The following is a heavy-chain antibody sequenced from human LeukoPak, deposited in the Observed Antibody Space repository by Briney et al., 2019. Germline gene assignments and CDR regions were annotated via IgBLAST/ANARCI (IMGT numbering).Heavy chain of an antibody. CDR2: IYYSGNT. V-gene: IGHV4-39*01. CDR1: GGSISSSSYY. D-gene: IGHD2-21*02. CDR3: ARRYCGGDCTFDWFDP. Sequence: SETLSLTCTVSGGSISSSSYYWGWIRQPPGKGLEWIGSIYYSGNTYYNPSLKSRVTISVDTSKNQFSLKLSSVTAADTAVYYCARRYCGGDCTFDWFDPWGQGALVTVSS. J-gene: IGHJ5*02.